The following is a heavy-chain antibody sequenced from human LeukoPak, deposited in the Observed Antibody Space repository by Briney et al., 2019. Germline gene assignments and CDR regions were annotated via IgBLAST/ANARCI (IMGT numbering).Heavy chain of an antibody. D-gene: IGHD1-7*01. J-gene: IGHJ4*02. CDR3: ARGRSVTVPATTKLFDQ. CDR2: INPNSGGT. V-gene: IGHV1-2*02. CDR1: GYTFTGYY. Sequence: GASVKVSCKASGYTFTGYYLHWVRQAPGQGLEWMAWINPNSGGTSYAQKFRGRVTMARDTSISTAYMELSRLRSDGTAVYYCARGRSVTVPATTKLFDQWGQGTLVTVSS.